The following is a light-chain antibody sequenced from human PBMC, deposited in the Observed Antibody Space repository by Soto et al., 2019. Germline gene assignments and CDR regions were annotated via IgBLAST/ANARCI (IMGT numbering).Light chain of an antibody. CDR2: KAS. CDR1: QSVSKW. V-gene: IGKV1-5*03. CDR3: QHYDTYPLT. J-gene: IGKJ4*01. Sequence: DIQMTQSPSTLSASVGDRVTITCRPSQSVSKWFAWYQKRPGKAPNLLIYKASSLESGAPSRFSCSGSGTEFTLTISSLQPDDFATYYCQHYDTYPLTFGGGTKVEIK.